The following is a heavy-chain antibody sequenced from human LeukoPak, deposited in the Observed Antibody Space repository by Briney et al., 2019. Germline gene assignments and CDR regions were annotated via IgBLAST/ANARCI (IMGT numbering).Heavy chain of an antibody. Sequence: GSLRLSCAASGFTFSSYNMNWVRQAPGKGLEWVSSISSSSSYIYYADSVKGRFTISRDNAKNSLYLQVNSLRAEDTAVYYCARGYSSSWYYFDYWGQGTLVTVSS. CDR1: GFTFSSYN. V-gene: IGHV3-21*01. J-gene: IGHJ4*02. CDR3: ARGYSSSWYYFDY. D-gene: IGHD6-13*01. CDR2: ISSSSSYI.